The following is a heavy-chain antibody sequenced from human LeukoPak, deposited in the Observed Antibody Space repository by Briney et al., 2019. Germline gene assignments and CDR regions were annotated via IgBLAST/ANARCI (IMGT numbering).Heavy chain of an antibody. CDR3: ARTTYYYGRSGWFDP. V-gene: IGHV4-34*01. CDR2: INHSGST. J-gene: IGHJ5*02. CDR1: GGSFSGYY. Sequence: SETLSPTCAVYGGSFSGYYWSWIRQPPGKGLEWIGEINHSGSTNYNPSLKSRVTISVDTSKNQFSLKLSSVTAADTAVYYCARTTYYYGRSGWFDPWGQGTLVTVSS. D-gene: IGHD3-10*01.